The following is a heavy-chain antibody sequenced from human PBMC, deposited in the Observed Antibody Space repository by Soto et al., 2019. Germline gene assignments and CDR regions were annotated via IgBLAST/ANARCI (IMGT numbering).Heavy chain of an antibody. V-gene: IGHV3-13*05. CDR2: LGAARDP. Sequence: EVQLVESGGGSVQPGESLRLSCAASGFSFRDYDMHWVRQRKGKGLEWVSALGAARDPYYVGSVKGRFSVSRDNAQNSLCLQMNNRRVDDTAVYFCARAYLGRLPRRADYYYAMDVWGRGTPVTVSS. CDR1: GFSFRDYD. J-gene: IGHJ6*02. CDR3: ARAYLGRLPRRADYYYAMDV. D-gene: IGHD1-26*01.